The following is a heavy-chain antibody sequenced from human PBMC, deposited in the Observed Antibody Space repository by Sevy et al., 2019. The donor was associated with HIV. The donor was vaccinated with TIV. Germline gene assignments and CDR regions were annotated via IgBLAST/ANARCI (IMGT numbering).Heavy chain of an antibody. J-gene: IGHJ4*02. Sequence: GGSLRLSCAASGFTFSDYSLNWVRQAPGKGLEWVSYISRSGTTRHYADSVRGRFTFSRDDAKNSLYLQMSSLRDEDTAVYYCARDDTASYLPVSWGQGTLVTVSS. CDR2: ISRSGTTR. CDR1: GFTFSDYS. D-gene: IGHD3-10*01. CDR3: ARDDTASYLPVS. V-gene: IGHV3-48*02.